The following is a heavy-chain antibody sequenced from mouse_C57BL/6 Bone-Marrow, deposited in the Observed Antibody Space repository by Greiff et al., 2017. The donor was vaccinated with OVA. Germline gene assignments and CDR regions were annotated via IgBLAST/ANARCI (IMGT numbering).Heavy chain of an antibody. J-gene: IGHJ1*03. V-gene: IGHV1-54*01. CDR1: GYAFTNYL. CDR3: ARNYGSSSLRYFDV. CDR2: INPGSGGT. Sequence: LVESGAELVRPGTSVKVSCKASGYAFTNYLIEWVKQRPGQGLEWIGVINPGSGGTNYNEKFKGKATLTADKSSSTAYMQLSSLTSEDSAVYFCARNYGSSSLRYFDVWGTGTTVTVSS. D-gene: IGHD1-1*01.